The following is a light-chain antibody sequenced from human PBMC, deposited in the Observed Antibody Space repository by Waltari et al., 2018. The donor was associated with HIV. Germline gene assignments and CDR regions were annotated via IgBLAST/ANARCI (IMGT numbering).Light chain of an antibody. CDR3: QSADTSGTRV. V-gene: IGLV3-25*03. Sequence: SFELTQPPSVSVSPGQTATITCSGDALSKQYSYWYQQKPGQAPVVVIYKDTERPSGIPGRFSGSSSGTTVTLTISGVQAEDEADYYCQSADTSGTRVFASGTKVTVL. CDR1: ALSKQY. J-gene: IGLJ1*01. CDR2: KDT.